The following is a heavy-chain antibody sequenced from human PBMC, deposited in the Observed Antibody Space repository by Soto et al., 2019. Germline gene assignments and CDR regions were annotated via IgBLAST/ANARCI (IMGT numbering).Heavy chain of an antibody. V-gene: IGHV1-18*01. Sequence: EASVKVSCKASGYTFSYYGITWVRQAPGQGLEWMGWISAYNGDTKYAQKFQGRVTMTTDTSTSTAYMELRSLRSDDTAVYYCATNTVAVAMFYFDYWGQGTLVTVSS. CDR2: ISAYNGDT. J-gene: IGHJ4*02. CDR3: ATNTVAVAMFYFDY. CDR1: GYTFSYYG. D-gene: IGHD6-19*01.